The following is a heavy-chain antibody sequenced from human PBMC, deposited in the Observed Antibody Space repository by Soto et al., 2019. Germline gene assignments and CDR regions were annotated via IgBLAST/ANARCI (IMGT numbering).Heavy chain of an antibody. D-gene: IGHD3-3*01. J-gene: IGHJ4*02. CDR3: ARHFGSQGYFDY. Sequence: PGESLKISCKGSGYIFNSDWIGWVRQMPGKGLEWMGIIHPGDSDTRYSPSFQGQVTISADKSISTAYLQWSSLKASDTAMYYCARHFGSQGYFDYWGQGTLVTLFS. CDR1: GYIFNSDW. CDR2: IHPGDSDT. V-gene: IGHV5-51*01.